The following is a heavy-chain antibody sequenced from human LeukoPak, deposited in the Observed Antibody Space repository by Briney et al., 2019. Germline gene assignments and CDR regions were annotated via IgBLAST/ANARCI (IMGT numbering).Heavy chain of an antibody. Sequence: GGSLRLSCAASGFTFSSCDMHWVRQASGKGLEWVSRIGSAGDTYYPGSVKGRFTISRENAKNSLYLQMNSLRAGDTAVYYCARTSGGYNYGRGGYYFDYWGQGTLVTVSS. V-gene: IGHV3-13*04. D-gene: IGHD5-18*01. J-gene: IGHJ4*02. CDR3: ARTSGGYNYGRGGYYFDY. CDR2: IGSAGDT. CDR1: GFTFSSCD.